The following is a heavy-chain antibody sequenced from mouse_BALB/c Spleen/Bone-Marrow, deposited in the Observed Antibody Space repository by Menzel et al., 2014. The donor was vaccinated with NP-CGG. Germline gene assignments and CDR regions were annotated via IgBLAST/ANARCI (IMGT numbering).Heavy chain of an antibody. J-gene: IGHJ4*01. D-gene: IGHD2-1*01. CDR1: GFSLTSYG. Sequence: QVQLQQSGPGLVAPSQRLSITCTISGFSLTSYGVHWVRQPPGKGLEWLVVIWSDGSTTYNSALKSRLSISKDNSKSQVFLKMNSLQTDDTAMYYCARNGNFYAMDYWGQGTSVTVSS. CDR2: IWSDGST. CDR3: ARNGNFYAMDY. V-gene: IGHV2-6-1*01.